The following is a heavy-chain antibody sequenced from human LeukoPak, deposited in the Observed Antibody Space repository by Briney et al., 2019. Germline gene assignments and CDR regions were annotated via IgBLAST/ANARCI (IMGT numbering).Heavy chain of an antibody. V-gene: IGHV1-69*01. CDR3: ARVGSGGSCYSCHFDY. J-gene: IGHJ4*02. CDR2: IIPVFGTA. D-gene: IGHD2-15*01. Sequence: GSSVKVSCKASGGTFSSYAISWVRQAPGQGLEWMGGIIPVFGTANYAQEFQGRVTITADESTSTAYMELSSLRSEDTAVYYCARVGSGGSCYSCHFDYWGQGTLVTVSS. CDR1: GGTFSSYA.